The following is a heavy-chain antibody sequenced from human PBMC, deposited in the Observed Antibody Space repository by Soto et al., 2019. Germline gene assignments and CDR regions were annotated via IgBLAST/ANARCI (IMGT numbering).Heavy chain of an antibody. CDR1: GYTFTSYA. J-gene: IGHJ5*02. CDR3: AREEGSGWFWFDP. CDR2: INAGNGNT. D-gene: IGHD6-19*01. Sequence: VASVKVSCKASGYTFTSYAMHWVRQAPGQRLEWMGWINAGNGNTKYSQKFQGRVTITRDTSASTAYMELSSLRSEDTAVYYCAREEGSGWFWFDPWGQGTLVTVSS. V-gene: IGHV1-3*01.